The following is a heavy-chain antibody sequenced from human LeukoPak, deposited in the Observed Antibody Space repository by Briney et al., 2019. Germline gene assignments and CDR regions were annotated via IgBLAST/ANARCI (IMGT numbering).Heavy chain of an antibody. J-gene: IGHJ5*02. Sequence: GASVKVSCKASGYTFTSYGISWVRQAPGQGLEWMGWINPNTGNPTYAQGFTGRFVFSLDTSVSTAYLQISSLKAEDTALYYCARAYQRLGGLSFPDQWGQGTLVTVSS. CDR1: GYTFTSYG. V-gene: IGHV7-4-1*02. CDR2: INPNTGNP. CDR3: ARAYQRLGGLSFPDQ. D-gene: IGHD3-16*02.